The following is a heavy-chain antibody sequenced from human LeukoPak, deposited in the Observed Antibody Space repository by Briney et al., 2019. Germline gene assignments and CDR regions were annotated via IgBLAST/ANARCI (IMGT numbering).Heavy chain of an antibody. CDR3: ARLLIAAHEDMDY. CDR1: DGSINGYY. D-gene: IGHD6-6*01. Sequence: SETLSLTCTVSDGSINGYYWSWIRQPPGEGLDWIGYMYSGGTTNYSPSLKSRVTISEDMSKNQFSLKLTSVTAADTAVYYCARLLIAAHEDMDYWGQGTLVTVSS. V-gene: IGHV4-59*01. CDR2: MYSGGTT. J-gene: IGHJ4*02.